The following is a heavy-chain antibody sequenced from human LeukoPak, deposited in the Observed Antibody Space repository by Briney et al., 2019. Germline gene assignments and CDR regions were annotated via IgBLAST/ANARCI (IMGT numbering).Heavy chain of an antibody. CDR3: ARDLAARHPFDY. D-gene: IGHD6-6*01. CDR1: GFTFSGYW. V-gene: IGHV3-21*01. Sequence: GGSLRLSCAASGFTFSGYWMSWVRQAPGKGLEWVSSISSSSSYIYYADSVKGRFTISRDNAKNSLYLQMNSLRAEDTAVYYCARDLAARHPFDYWGQGTLVTVSS. CDR2: ISSSSSYI. J-gene: IGHJ4*02.